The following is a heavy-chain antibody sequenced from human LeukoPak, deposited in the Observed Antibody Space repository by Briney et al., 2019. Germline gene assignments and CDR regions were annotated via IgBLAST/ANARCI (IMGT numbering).Heavy chain of an antibody. CDR2: IYYSGST. CDR1: GGSISSYY. Sequence: PSETLSLTCTVSGGSISSYYWSWIRQPPGKGLEWIGYIYYSGSTNYNPSLKSRVTISVDTSKNQFYLKLSSVTAADTAVYYCARDGYSGSEALGGQGTLVTVSS. CDR3: ARDGYSGSEAL. V-gene: IGHV4-59*01. J-gene: IGHJ4*02. D-gene: IGHD5-12*01.